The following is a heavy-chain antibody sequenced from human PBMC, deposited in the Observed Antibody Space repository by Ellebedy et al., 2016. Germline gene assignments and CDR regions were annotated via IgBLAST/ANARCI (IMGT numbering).Heavy chain of an antibody. D-gene: IGHD4-17*01. V-gene: IGHV3-15*01. CDR2: IKSKTDGGTT. CDR3: TTAPTVTHSDTPFDY. CDR1: GFTFSSYG. Sequence: GGSLRLSCAASGFTFSSYGMHWVRQAPGKGLEWVGRIKSKTDGGTTDYAAPVKGRFTISRDDSKNTLYLQMNSLKTEDTAVYYCTTAPTVTHSDTPFDYWGQGTLVTVSS. J-gene: IGHJ4*02.